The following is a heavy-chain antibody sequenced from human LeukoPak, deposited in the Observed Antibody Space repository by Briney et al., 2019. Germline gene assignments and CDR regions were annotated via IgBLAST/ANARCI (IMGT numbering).Heavy chain of an antibody. D-gene: IGHD3-22*01. V-gene: IGHV3-7*01. CDR1: GFSFRSYW. CDR3: AKVGYYDSSGSGAFDI. CDR2: INQDGSKK. J-gene: IGHJ3*02. Sequence: GGSLRLSCAASGFSFRSYWMSWVRQTPGKGLEWVGNINQDGSKKYYVDSVKGRFTISRDNSKNTLYLQMNSLRAEDTAVYYCAKVGYYDSSGSGAFDIWGQGTMVTVSS.